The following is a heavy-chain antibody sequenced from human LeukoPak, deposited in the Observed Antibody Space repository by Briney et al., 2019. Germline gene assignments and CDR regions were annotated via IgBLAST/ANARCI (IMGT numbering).Heavy chain of an antibody. CDR2: INPNSGGT. V-gene: IGHV1-2*02. CDR1: GYTFTSYG. J-gene: IGHJ5*02. Sequence: ASVKVSCKASGYTFTSYGISWVRQAPGQGLEWMGWINPNSGGTKYEHKFPGRVTMTRDTSISTAYMELSRLRSDDTAVCYCARDVRLVGATTFEDNWFDPWGQGTLVIVSS. D-gene: IGHD1-26*01. CDR3: ARDVRLVGATTFEDNWFDP.